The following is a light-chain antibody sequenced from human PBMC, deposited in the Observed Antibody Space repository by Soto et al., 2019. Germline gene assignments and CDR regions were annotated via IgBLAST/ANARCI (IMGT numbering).Light chain of an antibody. CDR3: QQYGTSQGA. J-gene: IGKJ4*01. Sequence: EVVLTQSPVTLSLSPGERASLSCRASQSVSSNNLAWYQQKPGQAPRLLIYGASRRATGIPDRFRGSGSGTDFTLTISTLEPEDFAVYYCQQYGTSQGAFGGGTKVDIK. V-gene: IGKV3-20*01. CDR2: GAS. CDR1: QSVSSNN.